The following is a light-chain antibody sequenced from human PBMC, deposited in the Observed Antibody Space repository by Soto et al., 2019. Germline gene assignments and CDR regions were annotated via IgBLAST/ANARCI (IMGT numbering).Light chain of an antibody. J-gene: IGLJ1*01. Sequence: QSFRTPPGSVSGSPGRSITISCTGTSSDVGGYDYVSWYQLHPGKAPKLMVFEVNNRPSGVSYRFSGSKSGNTASLTISGLQAEDEADYFCSSYSISTAYLFGTGTKVTVL. CDR2: EVN. CDR3: SSYSISTAYL. CDR1: SSDVGGYDY. V-gene: IGLV2-14*01.